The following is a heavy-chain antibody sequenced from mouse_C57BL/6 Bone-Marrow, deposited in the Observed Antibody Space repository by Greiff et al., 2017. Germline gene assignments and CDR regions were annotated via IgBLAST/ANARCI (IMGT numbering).Heavy chain of an antibody. CDR3: ARRFYYDSTWFAY. CDR1: GYTFTSYG. Sequence: VQVVESGAELARPGASVKLSCKASGYTFTSYGISWVKQRTGQGLEWIGEIYPRSGNTYYNEKFKGKATLTADKSSSTAYMELRSLTSEDSAVYFCARRFYYDSTWFAYWGQGTLVTVSA. V-gene: IGHV1-81*01. CDR2: IYPRSGNT. D-gene: IGHD2-4*01. J-gene: IGHJ3*01.